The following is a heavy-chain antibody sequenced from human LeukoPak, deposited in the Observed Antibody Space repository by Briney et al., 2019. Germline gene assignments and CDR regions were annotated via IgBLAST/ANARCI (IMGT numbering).Heavy chain of an antibody. CDR3: ARYARSSGWYSRSIYAFDI. J-gene: IGHJ3*02. CDR1: GYTFTGYY. Sequence: ASVKVSCKVSGYTFTGYYMHWVRQAPGQGLEWMGWINPNSGGTNYAQKFQGWVTMTRDTSISTAYMELSRLRSDDTAVYYCARYARSSGWYSRSIYAFDIWGQGTMVTVSS. D-gene: IGHD6-19*01. V-gene: IGHV1-2*04. CDR2: INPNSGGT.